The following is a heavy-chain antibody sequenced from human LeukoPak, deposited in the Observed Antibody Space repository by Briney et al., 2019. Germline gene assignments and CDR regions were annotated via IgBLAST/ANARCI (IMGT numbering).Heavy chain of an antibody. D-gene: IGHD3-10*01. CDR3: ARIFYYGSENNWFDP. Sequence: PGGTLRLSCAASGFTVSSNYMSWVRQAPGKGLEWVSVIYRGGSKDYGDSVKGRFTISRDNSKNTLYLQMNSLRAEDTAIYYCARIFYYGSENNWFDPWGQGTLVTVSS. J-gene: IGHJ5*02. CDR1: GFTVSSNY. V-gene: IGHV3-53*01. CDR2: IYRGGSK.